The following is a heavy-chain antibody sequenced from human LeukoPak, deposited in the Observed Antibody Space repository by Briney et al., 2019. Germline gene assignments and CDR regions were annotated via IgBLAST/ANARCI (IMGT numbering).Heavy chain of an antibody. CDR3: ARGPLGVRGVITYYYYYYMDV. V-gene: IGHV1-18*04. D-gene: IGHD3-10*01. J-gene: IGHJ6*03. Sequence: GASVKVSCKASGYTFTSYYMHWVRQAPGQGLEWMGWISAYNGNTNYAQKLQGRVTMTTDTSTSTAYMELRSLRSDDTAVYYCARGPLGVRGVITYYYYYYMDVWGKGTTVTVSS. CDR2: ISAYNGNT. CDR1: GYTFTSYY.